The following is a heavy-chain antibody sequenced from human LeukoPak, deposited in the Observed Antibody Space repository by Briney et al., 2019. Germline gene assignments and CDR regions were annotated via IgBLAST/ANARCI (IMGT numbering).Heavy chain of an antibody. D-gene: IGHD2-2*01. Sequence: GGSLRLSCTASGFTFSSYGMHWVRQAPGKGLEWVAVIWYDGSNKYYADSVKGRFTISRDNSKSTLSLQMNSLRAEDTAVYYCAKDLLSTSASPDNDYWGQGTLVTVSS. CDR1: GFTFSSYG. V-gene: IGHV3-30*02. CDR2: IWYDGSNK. CDR3: AKDLLSTSASPDNDY. J-gene: IGHJ4*02.